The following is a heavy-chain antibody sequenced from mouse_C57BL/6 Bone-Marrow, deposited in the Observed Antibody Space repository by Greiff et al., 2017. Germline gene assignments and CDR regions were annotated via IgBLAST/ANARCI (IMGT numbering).Heavy chain of an antibody. V-gene: IGHV1-55*01. Sequence: QVQLQQPGAELVKPGASVKMSCKASGYTFTSYWITWVKQRPGQGLEWIGDIYPGSGSTNYNEKFKSKATLTVDTSSSTAYMQLSSLTSEDSAVYYCAREGKIYYYGSSPLFAYWGQGTLVTVSA. J-gene: IGHJ3*01. CDR3: AREGKIYYYGSSPLFAY. CDR2: IYPGSGST. D-gene: IGHD1-1*01. CDR1: GYTFTSYW.